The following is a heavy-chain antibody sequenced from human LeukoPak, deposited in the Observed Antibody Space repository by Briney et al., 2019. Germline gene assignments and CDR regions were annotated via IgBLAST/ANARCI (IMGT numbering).Heavy chain of an antibody. CDR2: IWYDGTNK. CDR3: ARAVGPFDY. CDR1: GFTFSTYG. V-gene: IGHV3-33*01. Sequence: GGSLRLSCAASGFTFSTYGMHWVRQAPGRGLEWVAVIWYDGTNKYYGDSVKGRFTISRDNSKNTLYLQMNSLRAVDTAVYYCARAVGPFDYWGQGTLVTVSS. J-gene: IGHJ4*02.